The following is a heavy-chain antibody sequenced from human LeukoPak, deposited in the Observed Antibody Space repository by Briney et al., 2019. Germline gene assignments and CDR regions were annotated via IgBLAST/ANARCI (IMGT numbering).Heavy chain of an antibody. J-gene: IGHJ4*02. CDR1: GFTFSSYA. CDR2: ISWNSGSI. D-gene: IGHD3-22*01. Sequence: PGGSLRLSCAASGFTFSSYAMHWVRQAPGKGLEWVSGISWNSGSIGYADSVKGRFTISRDNAKNSLYLQMNSLRAEDTALYYCAKAPASYYYDSSVSGLFDYWGQGTLVTVSS. CDR3: AKAPASYYYDSSVSGLFDY. V-gene: IGHV3-9*01.